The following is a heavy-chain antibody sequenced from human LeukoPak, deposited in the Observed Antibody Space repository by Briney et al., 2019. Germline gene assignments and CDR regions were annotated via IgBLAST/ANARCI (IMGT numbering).Heavy chain of an antibody. Sequence: SETLSLTCTVSGGSINSYYWSLIRQPPGKGLEWIGHIYSSGSTKYNPSLKSRVTITIDTSKNQFSLKLSSVTAADTAVYYCARGRANYDSTGYYYWGQGILVTVSS. CDR3: ARGRANYDSTGYYY. D-gene: IGHD3-22*01. J-gene: IGHJ4*02. CDR2: IYSSGST. V-gene: IGHV4-59*01. CDR1: GGSINSYY.